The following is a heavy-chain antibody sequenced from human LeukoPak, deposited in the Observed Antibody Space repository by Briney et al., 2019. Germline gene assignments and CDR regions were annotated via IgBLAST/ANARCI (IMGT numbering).Heavy chain of an antibody. V-gene: IGHV3-7*03. Sequence: GGSLRLSCAASGFMFSSNWMSWVRLATGKGLEWVANIKEDGTETYYVDSVKGRFTISRDNAKNSLYLQMNSLRVEDTAVYYCAKEGRSLQTYWGQGTLVTVSS. J-gene: IGHJ4*02. D-gene: IGHD5-24*01. CDR2: IKEDGTET. CDR3: AKEGRSLQTY. CDR1: GFMFSSNW.